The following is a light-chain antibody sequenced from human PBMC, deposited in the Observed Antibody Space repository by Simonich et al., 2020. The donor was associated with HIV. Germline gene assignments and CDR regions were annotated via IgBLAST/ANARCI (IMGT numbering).Light chain of an antibody. V-gene: IGKV3-20*01. CDR2: GAS. Sequence: EIVMTQSPVTLSVSPGERATPSCRASQNVSSNLAWYQQKPGQAPRLLIYGASSRATGIPDRFSGSGSGTDFTLTISRLEPEDFAVYYCQQYGSSPYTFGQGTKLEIK. CDR1: QNVSSN. CDR3: QQYGSSPYT. J-gene: IGKJ2*01.